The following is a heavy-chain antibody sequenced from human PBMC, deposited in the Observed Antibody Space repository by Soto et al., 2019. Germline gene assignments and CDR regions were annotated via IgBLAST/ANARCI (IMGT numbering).Heavy chain of an antibody. Sequence: SETLSLTGTVSGGSISSGGYYLSWIRQHAGKGLEWIGYIYYSGSTYYNPSLKSRVTISVDTSKNQFSLKLSSVTAADTAVYYCARWYMVRGVIMNFYFHYWGQGTVSAVSS. J-gene: IGHJ4*02. CDR1: GGSISSGGYY. CDR3: ARWYMVRGVIMNFYFHY. D-gene: IGHD3-10*01. CDR2: IYYSGST. V-gene: IGHV4-31*03.